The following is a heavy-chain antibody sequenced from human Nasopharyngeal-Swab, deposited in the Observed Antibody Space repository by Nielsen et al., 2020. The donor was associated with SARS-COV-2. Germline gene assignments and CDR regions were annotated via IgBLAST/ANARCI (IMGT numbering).Heavy chain of an antibody. D-gene: IGHD5-18*01. Sequence: LKIPCAASGFTFDDYAMHWVRQAPGQSLEWLSGISWNSGSIGYADSVKGRFTISRDNAKKALYLQMNIRRAEATALYYCAKGDTAMVTSMQQWLATGGLIDYWGQGTLVTVSS. CDR1: GFTFDDYA. CDR2: ISWNSGSI. V-gene: IGHV3-9*01. CDR3: AKGDTAMVTSMQQWLATGGLIDY. J-gene: IGHJ4*02.